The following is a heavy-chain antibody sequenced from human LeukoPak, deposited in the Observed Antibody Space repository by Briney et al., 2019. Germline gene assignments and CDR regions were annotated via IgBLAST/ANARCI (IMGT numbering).Heavy chain of an antibody. V-gene: IGHV3-23*01. CDR1: GFTFSIYP. CDR3: AKEDITMVRGVPHAFDI. Sequence: GGSLRLSCAASGFTFSIYPMSWVRQAPGKGLEWVSSISGSGGYAYYANSVKGRFITSRDNSKNTLYLQMNSLRAEDTAVYYCAKEDITMVRGVPHAFDIWGQGTMVTVSS. J-gene: IGHJ3*02. CDR2: ISGSGGYA. D-gene: IGHD3-10*01.